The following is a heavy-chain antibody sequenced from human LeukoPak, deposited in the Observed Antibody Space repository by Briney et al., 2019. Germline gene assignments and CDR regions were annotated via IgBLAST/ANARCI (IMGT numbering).Heavy chain of an antibody. J-gene: IGHJ3*02. CDR1: GYTFTSNY. CDR3: ARVRDGYNDAYDI. CDR2: ISPSGGST. Sequence: ASVKVSCKAFGYTFTSNYMHWVRQAPGQGPEWMGVISPSGGSTTYAQKFQGRVTMTRDTSISTAYMELSRLRSEDTAVYYCARVRDGYNDAYDIWGQGTMVIVSS. D-gene: IGHD5-24*01. V-gene: IGHV1-46*01.